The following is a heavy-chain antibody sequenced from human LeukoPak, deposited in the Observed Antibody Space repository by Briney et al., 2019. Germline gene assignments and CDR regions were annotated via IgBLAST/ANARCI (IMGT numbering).Heavy chain of an antibody. Sequence: GGSLRLSCAASGFTFSSYAMSWVRQAPGKGLEWVSAISDSGGSTYYADSVKGRFTISRDNSKNTLYLQMNSLRAEDTAVYYCAKGPGLFYGDYVRYFDYWGQGTLVTVSS. J-gene: IGHJ4*02. CDR3: AKGPGLFYGDYVRYFDY. D-gene: IGHD4-17*01. CDR1: GFTFSSYA. V-gene: IGHV3-23*01. CDR2: ISDSGGST.